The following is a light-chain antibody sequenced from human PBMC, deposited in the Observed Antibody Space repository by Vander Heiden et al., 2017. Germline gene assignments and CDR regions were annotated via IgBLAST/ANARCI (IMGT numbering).Light chain of an antibody. V-gene: IGKV1-33*01. CDR1: QDISNY. CDR3: QQYDNRYT. Sequence: DIQMTQSPSSLSASVGDRVTITCQASQDISNYLNWYQQKPGKAPKLLIYDASNLETGVLSRFSGSGSGTDFTFTISSLQPEDIATYYWQQYDNRYTFGQGTKLEIK. CDR2: DAS. J-gene: IGKJ2*01.